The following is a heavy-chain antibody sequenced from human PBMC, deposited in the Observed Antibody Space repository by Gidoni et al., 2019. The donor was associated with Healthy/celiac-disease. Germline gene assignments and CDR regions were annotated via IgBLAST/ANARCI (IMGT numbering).Heavy chain of an antibody. Sequence: QVQLVESGGGAVQSGRCLRLSCSASGFTCSRYGMHWVRQAPGKGLEWVAVIWYDGSNKYYADSVKGRFTISRDNSKNTLYLQMNSLRAEDTAVYYCARASEVGVSSSPPDYWGQGTLVTVSS. V-gene: IGHV3-33*01. CDR3: ARASEVGVSSSPPDY. CDR1: GFTCSRYG. CDR2: IWYDGSNK. D-gene: IGHD6-13*01. J-gene: IGHJ4*02.